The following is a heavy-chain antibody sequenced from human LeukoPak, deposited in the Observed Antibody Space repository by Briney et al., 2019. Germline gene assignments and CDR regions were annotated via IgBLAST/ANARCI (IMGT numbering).Heavy chain of an antibody. CDR1: GFTFSSYA. CDR2: ISYDGSNK. Sequence: PGRSLRLSCAASGFTFSSYAMHWVRQAPGKGLEWVAVISYDGSNKYYADSVKGRCTISRDNSKNTLYLQMNSLRAEDTAVYYCAKDPGLTMVRGVIGVVDYWGQGTLVTVSS. V-gene: IGHV3-30*04. D-gene: IGHD3-10*01. CDR3: AKDPGLTMVRGVIGVVDY. J-gene: IGHJ4*02.